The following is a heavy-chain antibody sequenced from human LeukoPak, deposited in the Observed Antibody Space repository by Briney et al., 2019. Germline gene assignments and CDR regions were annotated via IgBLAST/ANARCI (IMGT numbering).Heavy chain of an antibody. D-gene: IGHD2-21*02. CDR1: GGTFSSYA. CDR2: IIPIFGIA. CDR3: AREAPDCGGDCYSGHFQH. J-gene: IGHJ1*01. Sequence: SVKVSCTASGGTFSSYAISWVRQAPGHGLEWMGRIIPIFGIANYAQKFRGRVTITADKSTSTAYMELSSLRSEDTAVYYCAREAPDCGGDCYSGHFQHWGQGTLVTVSS. V-gene: IGHV1-69*04.